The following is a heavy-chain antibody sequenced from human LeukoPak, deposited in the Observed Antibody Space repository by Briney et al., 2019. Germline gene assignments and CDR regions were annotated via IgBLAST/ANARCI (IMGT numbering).Heavy chain of an antibody. D-gene: IGHD2-15*01. CDR2: ISYRGRT. J-gene: IGHJ4*02. CDR3: ARDDEYCSGGSCYTFDY. V-gene: IGHV4-39*07. CDR1: GDSISSGSYY. Sequence: PSETLSLTCTVSGDSISSGSYYWGWIRQPPGKGLEWIGSISYRGRTYYNPSLKSRVTISVDTSKNQFSLRLRSVTAADTAVYYCARDDEYCSGGSCYTFDYWGQGTLVTVSS.